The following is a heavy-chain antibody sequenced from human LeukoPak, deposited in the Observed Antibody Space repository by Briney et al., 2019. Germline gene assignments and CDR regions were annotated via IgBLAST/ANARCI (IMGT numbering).Heavy chain of an antibody. CDR2: IYSGGST. CDR3: AGQGGNSTAFFDY. V-gene: IGHV3-53*01. Sequence: GGCLRLSCAASGFTVCSNYMSWVRQAPGKGLGWVSVIYSGGSTYYADSVKGRFTISRDNSKNTLYLQMNSLRAEDTAVYYCAGQGGNSTAFFDYWGQGTLVTVSS. D-gene: IGHD4-23*01. CDR1: GFTVCSNY. J-gene: IGHJ4*02.